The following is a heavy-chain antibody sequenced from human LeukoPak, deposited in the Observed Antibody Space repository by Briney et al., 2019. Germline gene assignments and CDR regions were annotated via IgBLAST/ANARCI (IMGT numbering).Heavy chain of an antibody. D-gene: IGHD5-18*01. V-gene: IGHV4-61*08. J-gene: IGHJ5*02. CDR2: IYYSGST. CDR1: GGSISSGGYY. CDR3: AMNRGYSYGT. Sequence: SETLSLTCTVSGGSISSGGYYWSWIRQPPGKGLEWIGYIYYSGSTNYNPSLKSRVTISVDTSKNQFSLKLSSVTAADTAVYYCAMNRGYSYGTWGQGTLVTVSS.